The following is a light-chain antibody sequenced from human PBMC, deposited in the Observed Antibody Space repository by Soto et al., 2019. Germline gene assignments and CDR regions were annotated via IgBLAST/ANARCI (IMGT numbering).Light chain of an antibody. V-gene: IGLV2-18*02. Sequence: QSALTQPPSVSGSPGQSVAISCTGTSSDVGNYNRVSWYQQPPGTAPKLMIYDVTNRPSGVPDRFSGSKSGNTASLTISGLQADDEADYCCSSYTSSSTYVFGTGTKLTVL. CDR1: SSDVGNYNR. CDR2: DVT. J-gene: IGLJ1*01. CDR3: SSYTSSSTYV.